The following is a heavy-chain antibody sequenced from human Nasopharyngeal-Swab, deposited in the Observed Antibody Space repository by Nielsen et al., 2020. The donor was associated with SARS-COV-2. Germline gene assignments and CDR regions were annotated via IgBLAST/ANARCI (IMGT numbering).Heavy chain of an antibody. Sequence: SETLSLTCAVYGGSFSDYYWTWIRQPPGKGMEWIGEINHSGTTNSNPSLKSRVTLSVDTSKNQFSLKLSSMTAADTAVYYCARGRLYFLEPRLDYWGQGTLVTVSS. CDR2: INHSGTT. CDR1: GGSFSDYY. CDR3: ARGRLYFLEPRLDY. D-gene: IGHD3/OR15-3a*01. J-gene: IGHJ4*02. V-gene: IGHV4-34*01.